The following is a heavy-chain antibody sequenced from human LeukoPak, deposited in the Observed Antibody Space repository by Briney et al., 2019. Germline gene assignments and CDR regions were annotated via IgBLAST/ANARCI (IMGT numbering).Heavy chain of an antibody. J-gene: IGHJ4*02. CDR3: ARDNRIWFGVDY. CDR1: GFTVSSNY. Sequence: GGSLRLSCAASGFTVSSNYMSWIRQAPGKGLEWVSVIYSGGSTYYADSVKGRFTISRDNSKNTLYLQMNSLRAEDTAVYYCARDNRIWFGVDYWGQGTLVTVSS. CDR2: IYSGGST. V-gene: IGHV3-66*01. D-gene: IGHD3-10*01.